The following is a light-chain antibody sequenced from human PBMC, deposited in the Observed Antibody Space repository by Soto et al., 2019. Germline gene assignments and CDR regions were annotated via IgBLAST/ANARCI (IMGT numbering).Light chain of an antibody. V-gene: IGKV3-11*01. J-gene: IGKJ1*01. CDR2: DAS. CDR1: QSVSSY. CDR3: HQRSNWHQT. Sequence: EIVLTQSPATLSLSPGERATLSCRASQSVSSYLAWYQQKPGQAPRLLIYDASNRATGIPARFSGSGSGTDFTLTISSLEPEDFAVYYCHQRSNWHQTFGQGTKVEIK.